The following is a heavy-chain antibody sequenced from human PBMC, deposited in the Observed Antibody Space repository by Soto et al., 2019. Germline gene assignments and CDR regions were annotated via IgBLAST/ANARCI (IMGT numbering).Heavy chain of an antibody. V-gene: IGHV3-30-3*01. J-gene: IGHJ6*02. Sequence: ESGGGVVQPGRSLRLSCAASGFTFSSYAMHWVRQAPGKGLEWVAVISYDGSNKYYADSVKGRFTISRDNSKNTLYLQMNSLRAEDTAVYYCARDKWELLPPEGMDVWGQGTTVTVSS. D-gene: IGHD1-26*01. CDR3: ARDKWELLPPEGMDV. CDR2: ISYDGSNK. CDR1: GFTFSSYA.